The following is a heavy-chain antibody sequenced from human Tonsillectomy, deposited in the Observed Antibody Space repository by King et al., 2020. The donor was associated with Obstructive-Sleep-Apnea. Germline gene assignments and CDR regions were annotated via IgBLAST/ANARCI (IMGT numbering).Heavy chain of an antibody. Sequence: QVQLQQWGAGLLKPSETLSLTCAVYGGSFSGYYWSWIRQPPGKGLEWIGEINHSGSTNYNPSLKSRVTISLDTSKNQFSLKLNSVTAADTAVYYCARAIAATGTLLWGQGTLVTVSS. CDR1: GGSFSGYY. J-gene: IGHJ4*02. CDR3: ARAIAATGTLL. D-gene: IGHD6-13*01. V-gene: IGHV4-34*01. CDR2: INHSGST.